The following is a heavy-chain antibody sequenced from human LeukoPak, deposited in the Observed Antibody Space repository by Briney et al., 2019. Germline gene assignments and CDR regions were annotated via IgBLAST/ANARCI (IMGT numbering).Heavy chain of an antibody. D-gene: IGHD6-6*01. CDR1: GFTFSSSA. CDR3: AKEVRPNDY. Sequence: PGGSLRLSCGASGFTFSSSAMCWVRRAPGKGLEWVSGISRTGGDTYYADSMKGRFTISRDTSKNTLFLQMNSLRAEDTAVYYCAKEVRPNDYWGQGTLVTVSS. J-gene: IGHJ4*02. CDR2: ISRTGGDT. V-gene: IGHV3-23*01.